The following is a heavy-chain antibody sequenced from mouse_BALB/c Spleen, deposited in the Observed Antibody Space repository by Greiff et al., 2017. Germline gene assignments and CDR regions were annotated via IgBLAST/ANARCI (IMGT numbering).Heavy chain of an antibody. CDR1: GYTFTSYW. D-gene: IGHD2-4*01. Sequence: VKLLESGAELAKPGASVKMSCKASGYTFTSYWMHWVKQRPGQGLEWIGYINPSTGYTEYNQKFKDKATLTADKSSSTAYMQLSSLTSEDSAVYYCAPMITTGRVFDYWGQGTTLTVSS. J-gene: IGHJ2*01. V-gene: IGHV1-7*01. CDR3: APMITTGRVFDY. CDR2: INPSTGYT.